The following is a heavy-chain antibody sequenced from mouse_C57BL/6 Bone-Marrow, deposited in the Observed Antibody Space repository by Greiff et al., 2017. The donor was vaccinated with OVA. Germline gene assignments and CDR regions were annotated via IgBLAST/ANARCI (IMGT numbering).Heavy chain of an antibody. J-gene: IGHJ2*01. CDR2: ISYDGSN. V-gene: IGHV3-6*01. Sequence: EVKLQESGPGLVKPSQSLSLTCSVTGYSITSGYYWNWIRQFPGNKLEWMGYISYDGSNNYNPSLKNRISITRDTSKNQFFLKLNSVTTEDTATYYCARGGDYDRGDYWGQGTTLTVSS. CDR3: ARGGDYDRGDY. D-gene: IGHD2-4*01. CDR1: GYSITSGYY.